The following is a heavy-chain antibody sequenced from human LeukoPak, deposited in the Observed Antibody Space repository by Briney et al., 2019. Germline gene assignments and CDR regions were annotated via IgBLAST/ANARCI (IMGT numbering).Heavy chain of an antibody. CDR3: ARDDYDFWSGTLDY. D-gene: IGHD3-3*01. J-gene: IGHJ4*02. CDR2: INHSGST. CDR1: GGSFSGYY. V-gene: IGHV4-34*01. Sequence: SETLSLTCAVYGGSFSGYYWSWVRQPPGKGLEWIGEINHSGSTNYNPSLKSRATISVDTSKNQFSLKLSSVTAADTAVCYCARDDYDFWSGTLDYWGQGTLVTVSS.